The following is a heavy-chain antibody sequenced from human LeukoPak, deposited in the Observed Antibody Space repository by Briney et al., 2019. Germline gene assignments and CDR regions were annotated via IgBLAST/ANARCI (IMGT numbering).Heavy chain of an antibody. CDR1: DDSMNNSTYS. Sequence: SETLTLTCSVSDDSMNNSTYSWTWIRQTPGKGLEWIGYIYHSGTTFYNPSLKSRVTISLDGSKNHFFLTLTSMTAADTAVYYRARGLRRIDAFDVWGQGTMVTVSS. J-gene: IGHJ3*01. V-gene: IGHV4-30-2*01. CDR3: ARGLRRIDAFDV. CDR2: IYHSGTT. D-gene: IGHD4-17*01.